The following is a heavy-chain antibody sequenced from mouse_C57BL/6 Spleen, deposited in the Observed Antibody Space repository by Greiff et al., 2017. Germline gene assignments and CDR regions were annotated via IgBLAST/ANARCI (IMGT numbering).Heavy chain of an antibody. CDR2: INPCGGDT. J-gene: IGHJ3*01. CDR3: ARGGIYEGFAY. D-gene: IGHD2-12*01. CDR1: GYTFTSYW. Sequence: QVQLQQPGAELAKPGASVKLSCKASGYTFTSYWMHWVKQRPGHGLEWIGNINPCGGDTKYNQKFKGKATLTVDKSSSPAYMQLSSLTSEDSAVYYCARGGIYEGFAYWGQGTLLTVSA. V-gene: IGHV1-7*01.